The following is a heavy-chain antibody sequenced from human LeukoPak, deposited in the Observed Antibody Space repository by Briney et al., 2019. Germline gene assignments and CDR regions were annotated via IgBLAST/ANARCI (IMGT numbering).Heavy chain of an antibody. J-gene: IGHJ4*02. Sequence: GGSLRLSCAASGFTFDDYAMHWVRQAPGKGLGWVSIISGDGGSTYYADSVKGRFTISRDNSKNSLYLQMNSLRTEDTALYYCAKDVDGYNKGALDYWGQGTLVTVSS. CDR3: AKDVDGYNKGALDY. CDR2: ISGDGGST. CDR1: GFTFDDYA. D-gene: IGHD5-24*01. V-gene: IGHV3-43*02.